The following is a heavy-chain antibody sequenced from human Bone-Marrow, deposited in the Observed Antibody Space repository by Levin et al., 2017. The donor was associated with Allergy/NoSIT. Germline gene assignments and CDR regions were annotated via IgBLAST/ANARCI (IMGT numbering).Heavy chain of an antibody. CDR1: GFTFSNYA. CDR2: IGGSFAST. J-gene: IGHJ4*02. Sequence: GGSLRLSCAASGFTFSNYAMTWVRQAPGKGLEWVATIGGSFASTYYADSVKGRFTISRNNSNNTLYMQMKRLRAEDTAIYYCAREKFVASDHWGQGTLVTVSS. CDR3: AREKFVASDH. D-gene: IGHD2-15*01. V-gene: IGHV3-23*01.